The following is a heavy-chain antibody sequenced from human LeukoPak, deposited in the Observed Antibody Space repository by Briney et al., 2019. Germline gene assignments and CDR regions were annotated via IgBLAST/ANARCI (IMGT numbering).Heavy chain of an antibody. CDR2: IYYSGST. Sequence: SETQSLTCTVSGGSISSYYWSWIRQPPGKGLEWIGYIYYSGSTNYNPSLKSRVTISVDTSKNQFSPKLSSVTAADTAVYYCARCLYGSGSYYFDYWGQGTLVTVSS. V-gene: IGHV4-59*08. D-gene: IGHD3-10*01. CDR3: ARCLYGSGSYYFDY. CDR1: GGSISSYY. J-gene: IGHJ4*02.